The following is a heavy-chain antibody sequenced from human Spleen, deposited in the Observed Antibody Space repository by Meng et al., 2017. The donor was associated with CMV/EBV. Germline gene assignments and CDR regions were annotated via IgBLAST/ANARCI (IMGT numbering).Heavy chain of an antibody. D-gene: IGHD1-26*01. CDR3: AKDTEQMTLF. CDR1: GFTFSNAW. Sequence: GESLKISCAASGFTFSNAWMSWVRQAPGKGLEWVAFIRYDGSNKYYADSVKGRFTISRDNSKNTLYLQMNSLRAEDTAVYYCAKDTEQMTLFWGQGTLVTVSS. V-gene: IGHV3-30*02. CDR2: IRYDGSNK. J-gene: IGHJ4*02.